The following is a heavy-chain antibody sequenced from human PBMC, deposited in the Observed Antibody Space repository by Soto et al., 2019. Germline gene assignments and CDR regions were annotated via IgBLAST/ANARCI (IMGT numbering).Heavy chain of an antibody. CDR1: GFTFDDYG. CDR2: INWNGGST. V-gene: IGHV3-20*04. D-gene: IGHD5-18*01. J-gene: IGHJ4*02. Sequence: PGGSLRLSCAASGFTFDDYGLTWVRQVPGKGLEWVSGINWNGGSTGYADSVKGRFTISRDNAKNCLYLQMNSLRAEDTALYYCARSRGSAMVTFSDYWGQGTLVTVSS. CDR3: ARSRGSAMVTFSDY.